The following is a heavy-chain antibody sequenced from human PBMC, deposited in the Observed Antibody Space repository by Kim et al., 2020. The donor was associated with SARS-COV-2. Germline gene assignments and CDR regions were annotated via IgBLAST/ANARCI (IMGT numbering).Heavy chain of an antibody. CDR3: ARRGGSSGWYYYYGMDV. CDR2: IDPSDSYT. D-gene: IGHD6-19*01. Sequence: GESLKISCKGSGYSFTSYWISWVRQMPGKGLEWMGRIDPSDSYTNYSPSFQGHVTISADKSIGTAYLQWSSLKASDTAMYYCARRGGSSGWYYYYGMDVWGQGTTVTVSS. J-gene: IGHJ6*02. V-gene: IGHV5-10-1*01. CDR1: GYSFTSYW.